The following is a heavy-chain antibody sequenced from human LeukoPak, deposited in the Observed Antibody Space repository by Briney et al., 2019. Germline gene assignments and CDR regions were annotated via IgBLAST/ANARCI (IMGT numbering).Heavy chain of an antibody. CDR2: ISYDGSNK. V-gene: IGHV3-30*04. CDR3: ARDYREYYGSGSHTQYFDY. D-gene: IGHD3-10*01. Sequence: GRSLRLSCAASGFTFSSYAMHWVRQAPGKGLEWVAVISYDGSNKYYADSVKGRFTISRDNSKNTLYLQMNSLRAEDTAVYYCARDYREYYGSGSHTQYFDYWGQGTLVTVSS. CDR1: GFTFSSYA. J-gene: IGHJ4*02.